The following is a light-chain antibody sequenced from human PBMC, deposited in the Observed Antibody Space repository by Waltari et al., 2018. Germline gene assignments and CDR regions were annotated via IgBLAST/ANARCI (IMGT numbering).Light chain of an antibody. J-gene: IGLJ1*01. CDR2: DVS. CDR3: GSYTSSTTLA. Sequence: QSALTQPASVSGSPGQSITISCPGTITLFAGSHHLPWYQQHPGKAPKLILYDVSNRPLEVSHRFSGSKSGNTASLTISGLQADDEAEYYCGSYTSSTTLAFGTGTKVTVL. CDR1: ITLFAGSHH. V-gene: IGLV2-14*03.